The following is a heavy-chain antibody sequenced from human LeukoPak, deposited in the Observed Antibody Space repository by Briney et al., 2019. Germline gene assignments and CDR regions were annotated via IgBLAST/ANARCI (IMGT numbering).Heavy chain of an antibody. V-gene: IGHV4-39*06. CDR1: GGSITSSSHH. D-gene: IGHD6-13*01. J-gene: IGHJ6*03. Sequence: PSETLSLTCTVSGGSITSSSHHWGWLRQPPGKGLEWIGSKYYSGTTYYKPSLRSRVTISVDTSKNQFPLKLTSVTAADTAVYYCARGKAAAEIYYMDVWGRGTTVTVSS. CDR2: KYYSGTT. CDR3: ARGKAAAEIYYMDV.